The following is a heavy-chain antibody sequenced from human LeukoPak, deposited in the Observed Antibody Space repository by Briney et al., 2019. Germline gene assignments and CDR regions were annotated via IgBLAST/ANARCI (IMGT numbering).Heavy chain of an antibody. CDR1: GYTFTSYG. CDR3: ARHPGYCSSTNCYFDY. J-gene: IGHJ4*02. V-gene: IGHV1-18*01. CDR2: ISAYNGNT. D-gene: IGHD2-2*01. Sequence: WASVKVSCKASGYTFTSYGISWVRRAPGQGLEWMGWISAYNGNTNYAQKVQGRVTMTTDTSTSTAYMELRSLTSDDTAVYYCARHPGYCSSTNCYFDYWGQGTLVTVSS.